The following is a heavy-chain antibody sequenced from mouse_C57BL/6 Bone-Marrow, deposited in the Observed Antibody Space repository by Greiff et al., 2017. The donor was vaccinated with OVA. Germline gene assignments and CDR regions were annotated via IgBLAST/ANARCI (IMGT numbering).Heavy chain of an antibody. Sequence: QVQLQQPGAELVMPGASVKLSCKASGYTFTSYWMHWVKQRPGQGLEWIGEIDPSDSYTTSNQKFKGKSTLTVDKSSGTAYMQLSSLTSEDSAVYYCARIYYGSSYWYFEVWGTGTTVTVSS. D-gene: IGHD1-1*01. CDR1: GYTFTSYW. CDR3: ARIYYGSSYWYFEV. CDR2: IDPSDSYT. J-gene: IGHJ1*03. V-gene: IGHV1-69*01.